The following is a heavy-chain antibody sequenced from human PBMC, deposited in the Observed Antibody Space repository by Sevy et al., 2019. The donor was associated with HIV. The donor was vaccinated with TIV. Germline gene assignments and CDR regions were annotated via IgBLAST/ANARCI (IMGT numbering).Heavy chain of an antibody. CDR3: ARGTLRRGYSYGFYDY. J-gene: IGHJ4*02. CDR2: INWNGGST. D-gene: IGHD5-18*01. Sequence: GGSLRLSCAASGFTFDDYGMSWVRQAPGKGLEWVSGINWNGGSTGYANSVKGRFTISRDNAKNSLYLQMNSRRAEDTALYYCARGTLRRGYSYGFYDYWGQGTLVTVSS. CDR1: GFTFDDYG. V-gene: IGHV3-20*04.